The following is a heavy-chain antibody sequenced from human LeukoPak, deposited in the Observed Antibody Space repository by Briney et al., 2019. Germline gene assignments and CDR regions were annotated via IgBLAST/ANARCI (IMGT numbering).Heavy chain of an antibody. V-gene: IGHV4-39*01. CDR2: IYYSGST. D-gene: IGHD1-26*01. CDR1: GGSISSSSYY. CDR3: ARLGRWEPLGDY. Sequence: SETLSLTCTVSGGSISSSSYYWGWIRQPPGKGLEWIGSIYYSGSTYYNPSLKSRVTISVDTSKNQFSLKLSSVTVADTAVYYCARLGRWEPLGDYWGQGTLVTVSS. J-gene: IGHJ4*02.